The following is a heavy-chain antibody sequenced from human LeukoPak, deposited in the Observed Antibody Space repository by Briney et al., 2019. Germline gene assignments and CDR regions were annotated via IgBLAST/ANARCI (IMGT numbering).Heavy chain of an antibody. D-gene: IGHD6-6*01. CDR2: IDTAGDT. Sequence: GGSLRLSCAASGFTFSRYDMHWVRQATGKGLEWVSAIDTAGDTYYPGSVKGRFTISRDNSKNTLYLQMNSLRAADTAVYYCARDKGTSYLSSFDYWGQGTLVTVSS. V-gene: IGHV3-13*01. J-gene: IGHJ4*02. CDR1: GFTFSRYD. CDR3: ARDKGTSYLSSFDY.